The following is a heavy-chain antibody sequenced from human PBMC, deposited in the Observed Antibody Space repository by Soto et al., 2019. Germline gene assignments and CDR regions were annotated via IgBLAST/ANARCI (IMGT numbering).Heavy chain of an antibody. Sequence: SETVSLTCTVSGGSISSYYWSWIRQPPGKGLEWIGYIYYSGSTNYNPSLKSRVTISVDTSKNQFSLKLSSVTAADTAVYYCARESRYSYGSDYGMDVWGQGTTVTVYS. J-gene: IGHJ6*02. D-gene: IGHD5-18*01. V-gene: IGHV4-59*01. CDR1: GGSISSYY. CDR3: ARESRYSYGSDYGMDV. CDR2: IYYSGST.